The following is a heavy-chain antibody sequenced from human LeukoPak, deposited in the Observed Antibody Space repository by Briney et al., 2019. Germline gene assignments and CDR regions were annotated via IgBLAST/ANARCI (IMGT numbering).Heavy chain of an antibody. CDR2: INPSGGST. Sequence: ASVRVSCKASGYTFTSYYMHWVRQAPGQGLEWMGIINPSGGSTSYAQKFQGRVTMTRDTSTSTVYMELSSLRSEDTAVYYCASYYGSGSYYSYWGQGTLVTVSS. D-gene: IGHD3-10*01. CDR3: ASYYGSGSYYSY. CDR1: GYTFTSYY. V-gene: IGHV1-46*01. J-gene: IGHJ4*02.